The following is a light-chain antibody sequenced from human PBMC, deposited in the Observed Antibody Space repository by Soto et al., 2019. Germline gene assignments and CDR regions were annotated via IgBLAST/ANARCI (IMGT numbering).Light chain of an antibody. V-gene: IGKV3-20*01. CDR1: QSVTSSF. J-gene: IGKJ5*01. CDR3: QQYGGSPIT. Sequence: EIVLTQSPGTLSLSPVERATLSGMASQSVTSSFLAWYQQKPGQAPRLLIYSASHRATGIPDRFSGHGSGTDFTLTISRLEPEDFAVYYCQQYGGSPITFGQGTRLEIK. CDR2: SAS.